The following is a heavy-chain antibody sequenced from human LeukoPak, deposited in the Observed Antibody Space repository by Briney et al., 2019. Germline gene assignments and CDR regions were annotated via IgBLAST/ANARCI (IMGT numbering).Heavy chain of an antibody. CDR3: VRDRGTNRNWFDP. CDR1: GFIFTDYW. V-gene: IGHV3-74*01. CDR2: INLDVTTT. D-gene: IGHD1-7*01. J-gene: IGHJ5*02. Sequence: GGSLRLSCVASGFIFTDYWMHWVRLVPAKGLVWVARINLDVTTTRYVDSVRGRFTISRDNADNTLNLQMNSLRVEDTAVYFCVRDRGTNRNWFDPWGPGTQVTVSS.